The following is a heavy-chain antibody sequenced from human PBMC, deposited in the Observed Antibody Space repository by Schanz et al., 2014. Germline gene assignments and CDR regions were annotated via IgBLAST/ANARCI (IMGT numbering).Heavy chain of an antibody. D-gene: IGHD5-12*01. Sequence: EVQLVESGGGVAQPGGSLRLSCAASGFSFSGYGMHWVRQAPGKGLEWVSSISSTSTYLYYADSVKGRFTISRDSARNSLYLQMNSLRVEDTAVYYCARDPNSVNEIDYWGQGTLVTVSS. CDR2: ISSTSTYL. J-gene: IGHJ4*02. CDR1: GFSFSGYG. V-gene: IGHV3-21*02. CDR3: ARDPNSVNEIDY.